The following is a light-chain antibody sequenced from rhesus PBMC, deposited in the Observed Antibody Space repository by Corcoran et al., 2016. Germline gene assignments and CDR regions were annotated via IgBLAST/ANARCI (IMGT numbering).Light chain of an antibody. Sequence: DIQMTQSPSSLSASVGDRVTITCRASENVNNYLNWYQQKPGKAPKLLIYKASTLQSGVPSRFSGSGSGTDYTFTISSLRTEDVATYYCQHGYGTPLTFGGGTKVELK. CDR2: KAS. J-gene: IGKJ4*01. V-gene: IGKV1-74*01. CDR3: QHGYGTPLT. CDR1: ENVNNY.